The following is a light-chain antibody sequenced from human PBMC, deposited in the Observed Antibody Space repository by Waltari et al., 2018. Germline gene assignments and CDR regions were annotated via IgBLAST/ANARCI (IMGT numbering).Light chain of an antibody. CDR2: VGTGGIVG. Sequence: QPVLTQPPSASASLGASVTLTCTLSSGYGNYKVDWYQQRPGKGPRFGMRVGTGGIVGSKGDGIPDLFSVLGSGLNRYLTIRNIQEEDESDYHCGADHGSGSNFVYVVFGGGTKLTVL. CDR1: SGYGNYK. CDR3: GADHGSGSNFVYVV. J-gene: IGLJ2*01. V-gene: IGLV9-49*01.